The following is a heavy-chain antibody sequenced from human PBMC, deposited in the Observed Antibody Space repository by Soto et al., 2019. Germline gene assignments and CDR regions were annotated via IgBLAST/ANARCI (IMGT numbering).Heavy chain of an antibody. CDR3: ARDRSVVVVTANWYFDL. CDR2: IYSGGST. CDR1: GFTVSSNY. J-gene: IGHJ2*01. V-gene: IGHV3-66*01. D-gene: IGHD2-21*02. Sequence: GGSLRLSCAASGFTVSSNYMSWVRQAPGKGLEWVSVIYSGGSTYYADSVKGRFTISRDNSKNTLYLQMNSLRAEDTAVYYCARDRSVVVVTANWYFDLWGRGTLVTVSS.